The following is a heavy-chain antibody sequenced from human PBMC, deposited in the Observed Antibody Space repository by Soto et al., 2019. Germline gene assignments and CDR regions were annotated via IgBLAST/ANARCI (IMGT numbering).Heavy chain of an antibody. J-gene: IGHJ6*02. D-gene: IGHD3-10*01. CDR1: GNTFSNSA. CDR3: ARGKEYGGNSHYYAGLDV. CDR2: INAGNGHT. V-gene: IGHV1-3*01. Sequence: ASVKVSCKASGNTFSNSAMYWVRQAPGQRLEWMGWINAGNGHTKYADNFQGRVTITRDTFASTVYMELGSLRSEDTAVYYCARGKEYGGNSHYYAGLDVWGRGTRVTVSS.